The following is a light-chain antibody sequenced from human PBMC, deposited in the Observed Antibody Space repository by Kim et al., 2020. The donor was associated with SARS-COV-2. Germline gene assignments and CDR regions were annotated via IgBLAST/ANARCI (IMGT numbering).Light chain of an antibody. CDR1: QSVSSN. J-gene: IGKJ4*01. Sequence: EIVMTQSPATLSVSPGERATLSCRASQSVSSNLAWYQQKPGQAPRLLIYGASTRATGIPGRFSGSGSGTEFTLTISSLQSEDFAVSYCQQYSQWPLTFGGGTKVDIK. CDR3: QQYSQWPLT. V-gene: IGKV3-15*01. CDR2: GAS.